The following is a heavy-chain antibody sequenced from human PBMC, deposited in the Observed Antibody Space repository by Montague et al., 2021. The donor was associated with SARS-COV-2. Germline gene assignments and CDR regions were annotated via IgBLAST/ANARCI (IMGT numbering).Heavy chain of an antibody. CDR1: GASISTGIYY. J-gene: IGHJ4*02. Sequence: TLCLTCTVSGASISTGIYYWSWIRQPAGKGLEWIGRIRTTGHTDYNSSLESRVFMSVDTSTNQFSLSLTSVTAADTAVYFCARFGSGTLEFDLWGQGTLVTVSS. CDR3: ARFGSGTLEFDL. D-gene: IGHD1-26*01. V-gene: IGHV4-61*02. CDR2: IRTTGHT.